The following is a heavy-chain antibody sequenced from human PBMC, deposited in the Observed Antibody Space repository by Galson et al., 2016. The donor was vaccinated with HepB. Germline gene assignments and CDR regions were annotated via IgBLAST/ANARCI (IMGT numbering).Heavy chain of an antibody. CDR2: FDPDDGET. CDR3: ATVGSYTTSSPYYYYYFGMDV. D-gene: IGHD3-10*01. Sequence: SVKVSCKVSGNSLAELFIHWVRLAPGKGLEWMGGFDPDDGETTYAQKFQGRVSMTEDTSTDTGYMELSSLRYDDTAVYYCATVGSYTTSSPYYYYYFGMDVWGKGTTVTVSS. J-gene: IGHJ6*04. CDR1: GNSLAELF. V-gene: IGHV1-24*01.